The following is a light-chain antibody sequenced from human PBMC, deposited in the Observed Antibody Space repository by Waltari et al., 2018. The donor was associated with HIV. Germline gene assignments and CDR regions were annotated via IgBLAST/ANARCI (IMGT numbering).Light chain of an antibody. CDR2: SNN. J-gene: IGLJ3*02. Sequence: QSVLTQPPSASGTPGQRVSISCSGSSSNIGSNIVNWYQQLPGTAPKLLIYSNNQPPSGVPYRFSGSKSGTSASLAISGLQSEDEADYYCAAWDDSLNAWVFGGGTKLTVL. V-gene: IGLV1-44*01. CDR1: SSNIGSNI. CDR3: AAWDDSLNAWV.